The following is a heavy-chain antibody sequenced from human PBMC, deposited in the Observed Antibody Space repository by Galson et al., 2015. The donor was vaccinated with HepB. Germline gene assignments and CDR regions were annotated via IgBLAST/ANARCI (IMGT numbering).Heavy chain of an antibody. D-gene: IGHD3-3*01. J-gene: IGHJ6*02. V-gene: IGHV3-48*03. CDR1: GFTFSSYE. CDR3: AFFWQGGMDV. Sequence: SLRLSCAASGFTFSSYEMNWVRQAPGKGLEWLSYISTRGITVYYADSVKGRFTISRDNAKNSLYLQMNSLRAEDTAVYYCAFFWQGGMDVWGQGTTVTVSS. CDR2: ISTRGITV.